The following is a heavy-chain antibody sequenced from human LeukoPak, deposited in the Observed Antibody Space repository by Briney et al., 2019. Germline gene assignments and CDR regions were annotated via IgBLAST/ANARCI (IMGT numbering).Heavy chain of an antibody. J-gene: IGHJ4*02. D-gene: IGHD5-24*01. CDR2: IYKTGST. CDR1: GGSISSYY. Sequence: SETLSLTCTVSGGSISSYYWSWIRQPPRKGLEWIGYIYKTGSTRYNPSLKSRVTMSVDTSNNQFSLKLSSVTAADTAVYYCARVYDGYKYQIDYWGQGTLVTVSS. V-gene: IGHV4-59*01. CDR3: ARVYDGYKYQIDY.